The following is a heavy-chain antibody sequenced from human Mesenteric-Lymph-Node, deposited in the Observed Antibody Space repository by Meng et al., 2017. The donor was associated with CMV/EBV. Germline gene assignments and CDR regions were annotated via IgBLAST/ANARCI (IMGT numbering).Heavy chain of an antibody. CDR1: GYSISSNNAA. CDR2: TYYGTESYN. V-gene: IGHV6-1*01. J-gene: IGHJ4*02. D-gene: IGHD3-16*01. Sequence: HLYQSGPGIVNSLQTLSLTCTISGYSISSNNAAWNWIRQSPARVLEWLGRTYYGTESYNDYAVSVKSRISVNLDTSKYQLSLPLNFVTPEDTAVYYCAYFGDLPPLWWGQGTLVTVSS. CDR3: AYFGDLPPLW.